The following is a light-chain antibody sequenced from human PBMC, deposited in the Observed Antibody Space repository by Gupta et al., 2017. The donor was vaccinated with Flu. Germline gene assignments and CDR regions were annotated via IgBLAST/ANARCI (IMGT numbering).Light chain of an antibody. CDR2: SIS. V-gene: IGKV1D-12*01. J-gene: IGKJ4*01. CDR1: QSVLSW. CDR3: QQAHIYPIT. Sequence: GDTVTITCRASQSVLSWLVWYQQRPGKAPKLLIHSISRLQTGVPPRFSGSGSDTDFTLTITSLQPEDSATYFCQQAHIYPITLGGGTTVEI.